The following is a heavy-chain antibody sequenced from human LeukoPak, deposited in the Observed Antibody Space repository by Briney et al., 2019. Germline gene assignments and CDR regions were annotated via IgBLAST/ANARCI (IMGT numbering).Heavy chain of an antibody. J-gene: IGHJ4*03. Sequence: GGSLSLSCAASGSTISSYVMTWIRPAREKGLEWVSFISGSGGRTYSADAVRGWVTTSSDNYSNLLLLLMNSMSADDTAVYYCTKDFVVEALDYWGHETLV. D-gene: IGHD2-15*01. V-gene: IGHV3-23*01. CDR1: GSTISSYV. CDR3: TKDFVVEALDY. CDR2: ISGSGGRT.